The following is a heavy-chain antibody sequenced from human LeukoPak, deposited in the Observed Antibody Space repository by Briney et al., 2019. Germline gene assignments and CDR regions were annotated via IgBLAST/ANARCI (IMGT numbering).Heavy chain of an antibody. V-gene: IGHV7-4-1*02. CDR2: VNTNTGNP. D-gene: IGHD6-13*01. CDR1: GYTFTNYA. Sequence: ASVKVSCKASGYTFTNYAVIWVRQAPGQGLEWMGWVNTNTGNPTYAQGFTGRFVFSLDTPVSTAYLQISSLKAEDTAVYYCARDQSSSWSHYYYMDVWGKGTTVTVSS. CDR3: ARDQSSSWSHYYYMDV. J-gene: IGHJ6*03.